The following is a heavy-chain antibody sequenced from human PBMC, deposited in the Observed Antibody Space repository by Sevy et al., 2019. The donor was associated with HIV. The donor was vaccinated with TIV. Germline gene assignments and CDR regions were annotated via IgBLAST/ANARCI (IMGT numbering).Heavy chain of an antibody. CDR1: GLTFSSYW. V-gene: IGHV3-7*01. D-gene: IGHD2-2*01. Sequence: GGSLRLSCAASGLTFSSYWMTWVRQAPGKGLEWVANINQGGSQEYYVDSVKGRFTISTDNAKNSPYLQINSLRAEDTAVYYCATILPAGVPAEYFQHWGQGTLVTVSS. CDR3: ATILPAGVPAEYFQH. J-gene: IGHJ1*01. CDR2: INQGGSQE.